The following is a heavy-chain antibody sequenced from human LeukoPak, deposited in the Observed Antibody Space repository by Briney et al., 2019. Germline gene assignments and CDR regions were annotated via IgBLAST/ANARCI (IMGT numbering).Heavy chain of an antibody. D-gene: IGHD4-17*01. J-gene: IGHJ4*02. CDR1: GVSFSTYY. CDR2: VNHSGYT. CDR3: ARQLYGSDY. V-gene: IGHV4-34*01. Sequence: SETLSLTCDVSGVSFSTYYWSWIRQSPEKGLEWIGEVNHSGYTNYNPSLKSRVTISVDTSKNQFSLKLSSVTAADTAVHYCARQLYGSDYWGQGTLVTVSS.